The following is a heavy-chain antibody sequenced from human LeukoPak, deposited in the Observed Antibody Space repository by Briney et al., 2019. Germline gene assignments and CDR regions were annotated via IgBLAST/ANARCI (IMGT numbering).Heavy chain of an antibody. CDR3: ASPSRYDSSAYFY. CDR1: GYSFTTYW. Sequence: GESLKISCKVSGYSFTTYWIGWMRQMPGKGLDWMGIIYPPDSGTRYSPSFQGQVTISADKSISTAYLQWSSLKASHTAIYYCASPSRYDSSAYFYWGQGTLVTVSS. J-gene: IGHJ4*02. CDR2: IYPPDSGT. V-gene: IGHV5-51*01. D-gene: IGHD3-22*01.